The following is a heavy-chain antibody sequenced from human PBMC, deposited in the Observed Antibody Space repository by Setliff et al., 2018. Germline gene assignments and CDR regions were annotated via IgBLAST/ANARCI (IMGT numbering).Heavy chain of an antibody. Sequence: PGGSLRLSCAASGFTFSRYWMSWVRQAPGKGLEWGANRKQDGSEKYYGDSVKGRFTISRDNAKNSLYLQMNSLRAEDTAVYYCARDHAYGSQYYYYYYGMDVWGQGTTVTVSS. CDR1: GFTFSRYW. CDR3: ARDHAYGSQYYYYYYGMDV. V-gene: IGHV3-7*01. D-gene: IGHD3-10*01. J-gene: IGHJ6*02. CDR2: RKQDGSEK.